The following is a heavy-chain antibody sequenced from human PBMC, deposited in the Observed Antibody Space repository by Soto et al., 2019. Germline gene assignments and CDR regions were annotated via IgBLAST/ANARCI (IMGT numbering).Heavy chain of an antibody. V-gene: IGHV4-4*02. CDR1: GGSISSSNW. CDR2: IYHSGST. J-gene: IGHJ6*02. CDR3: ARSRAAGYYYYYGMDV. D-gene: IGHD6-13*01. Sequence: PSETLSLTCAVSGGSISSSNWWSWVRQPPGKGLEWIGEIYHSGSTNYNPSLKSRVTISVDKSKNQFSLKLSSVTAADTAVYYCARSRAAGYYYYYGMDVWGQGTTVTVS.